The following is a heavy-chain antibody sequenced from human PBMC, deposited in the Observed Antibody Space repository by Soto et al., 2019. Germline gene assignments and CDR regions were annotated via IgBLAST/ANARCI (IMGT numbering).Heavy chain of an antibody. CDR1: GYTFTSYG. CDR3: ARDLSQQLVVWFDP. CDR2: ISAYNGNT. D-gene: IGHD6-13*01. J-gene: IGHJ5*02. V-gene: IGHV1-18*01. Sequence: ASVKVSCKASGYTFTSYGISWVRQAPGQGLEWMGWISAYNGNTNYAQKLQGRVTMTTDTSTSTAYMELRSLRSDDTAVYYCARDLSQQLVVWFDPWGQGPLVTVSS.